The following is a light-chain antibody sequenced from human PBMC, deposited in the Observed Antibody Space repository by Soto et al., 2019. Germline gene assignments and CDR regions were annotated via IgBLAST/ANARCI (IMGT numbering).Light chain of an antibody. V-gene: IGKV3-11*01. CDR3: QQRSNRPPHT. CDR1: ESVNNY. Sequence: EVVLTQSPATLSLSPGERATLSCRASESVNNYLAWYQQKPGQAPRLLIYDASNRATGIPARFSGSGSGTDFTLTISSLEPEDFAVSFCQQRSNRPPHTFGQGTKLQIK. CDR2: DAS. J-gene: IGKJ2*01.